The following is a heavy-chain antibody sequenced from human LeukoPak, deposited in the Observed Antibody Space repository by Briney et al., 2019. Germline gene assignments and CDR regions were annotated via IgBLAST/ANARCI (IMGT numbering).Heavy chain of an antibody. V-gene: IGHV4-59*12. Sequence: SETLSLTCAVSGGSINNYYWSWIRQPPGKGLEWIGYIYDSGSTNYNPSLKSRVTTSLDTSKNQVSLELSSVTAADTAVYYCARDRYYYDSSGYYWYFQHWGQGTLVTVSS. CDR1: GGSINNYY. CDR2: IYDSGST. CDR3: ARDRYYYDSSGYYWYFQH. J-gene: IGHJ1*01. D-gene: IGHD3-22*01.